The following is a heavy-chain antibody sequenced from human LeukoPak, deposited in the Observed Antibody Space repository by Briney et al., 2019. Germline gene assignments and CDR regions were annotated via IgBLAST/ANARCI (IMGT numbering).Heavy chain of an antibody. Sequence: SETLPLTCAVYGGSFSGYYWSWIRQPPGKGLEWIGEINHSGSTNYNPSLKSRVTISVDTSKNQFSLKLSSVTAADTAVYYCARERPPYYYGSGSYRAFDIWGQGTMVTVSS. CDR3: ARERPPYYYGSGSYRAFDI. CDR1: GGSFSGYY. D-gene: IGHD3-10*01. CDR2: INHSGST. J-gene: IGHJ3*02. V-gene: IGHV4-34*01.